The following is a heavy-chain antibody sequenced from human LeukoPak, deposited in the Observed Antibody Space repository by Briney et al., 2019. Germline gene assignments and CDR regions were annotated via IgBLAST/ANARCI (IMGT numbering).Heavy chain of an antibody. CDR3: ARDVRGSSGLSAFDI. V-gene: IGHV1-69*06. D-gene: IGHD6-19*01. Sequence: GASVKVSCKASGGTFSSYAISWVRQAPGQGLEWMGGIIPIFGTANYAQKFQGRVTITADKSTSTAYMELSSLRSEDTAVYYCARDVRGSSGLSAFDIWGQGTMVTVSS. CDR1: GGTFSSYA. CDR2: IIPIFGTA. J-gene: IGHJ3*02.